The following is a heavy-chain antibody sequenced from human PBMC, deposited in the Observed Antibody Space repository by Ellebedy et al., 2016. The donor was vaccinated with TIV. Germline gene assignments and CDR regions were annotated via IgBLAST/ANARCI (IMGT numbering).Heavy chain of an antibody. D-gene: IGHD5-24*01. CDR3: VRDGGRDGYTYWYFDL. CDR2: ISTTSSNI. J-gene: IGHJ2*01. Sequence: GESLKISCAASGNTFSSYNMNWVRQAPGKGLQWVSYISTTSSNIYYADSVKGRFTISRGNAKNSLTLQMDSLRDEDTAVYYCVRDGGRDGYTYWYFDLWGRGTLVTVSS. CDR1: GNTFSSYN. V-gene: IGHV3-48*02.